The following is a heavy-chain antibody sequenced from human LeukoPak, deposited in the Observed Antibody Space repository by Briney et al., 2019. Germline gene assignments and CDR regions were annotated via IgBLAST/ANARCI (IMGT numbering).Heavy chain of an antibody. D-gene: IGHD3/OR15-3a*01. J-gene: IGHJ4*02. CDR1: GGSISSYY. V-gene: IGHV4-59*01. CDR2: IYYSGNT. Sequence: PSETLSLTCTVSGGSISSYYWSWIRQPPGKGLEWIGCIYYSGNTNYNPSLKSRVTISLDTSKNQFSLKLSSVTAADTAVFYCARRTGYYDGFDYWGQGTLVTVSS. CDR3: ARRTGYYDGFDY.